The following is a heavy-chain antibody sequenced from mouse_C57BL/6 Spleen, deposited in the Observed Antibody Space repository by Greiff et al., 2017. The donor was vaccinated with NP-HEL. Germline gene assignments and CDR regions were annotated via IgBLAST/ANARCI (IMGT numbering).Heavy chain of an antibody. CDR1: GYTFTDYE. CDR3: TPEFAY. Sequence: QVQLQQSGAELVRPGASVTLSCKASGYTFTDYEMHWVKQTPVHGLEWIGAIDPETGGTAYNQKFKGKAILTADKSSITAYMELRSLRSEDSAVYYCTPEFAYWGQGTLVTVSA. J-gene: IGHJ3*01. V-gene: IGHV1-15*01. CDR2: IDPETGGT.